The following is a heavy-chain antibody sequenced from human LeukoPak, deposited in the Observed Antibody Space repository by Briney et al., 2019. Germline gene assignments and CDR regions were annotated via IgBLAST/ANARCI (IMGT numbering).Heavy chain of an antibody. Sequence: SETLSLTRTVSGGSISSYYWSWIRQPPGKGLEWVGYIYTSGRTNYNPSLKSRVTISVDTTKNQFSLKLSSVTAADTAVYYCARYDSGSSNDAFDIWGQGTMVTVSS. CDR3: ARYDSGSSNDAFDI. J-gene: IGHJ3*02. V-gene: IGHV4-59*01. D-gene: IGHD1-26*01. CDR1: GGSISSYY. CDR2: IYTSGRT.